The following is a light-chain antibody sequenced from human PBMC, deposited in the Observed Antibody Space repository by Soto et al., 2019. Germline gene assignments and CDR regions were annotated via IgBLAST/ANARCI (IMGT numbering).Light chain of an antibody. J-gene: IGKJ4*01. CDR2: AAS. CDR1: QSVGDN. CDR3: QQSFNTPPT. Sequence: DILMTQSPSSLSASVGDRATLTCRASQSVGDNLNWYQQKPGTAPNLLIYAASSLQTGVPSRFSGSGSGTDFTLTITNLQPEDFASYFCQQSFNTPPTFGGGTKVEIK. V-gene: IGKV1-39*01.